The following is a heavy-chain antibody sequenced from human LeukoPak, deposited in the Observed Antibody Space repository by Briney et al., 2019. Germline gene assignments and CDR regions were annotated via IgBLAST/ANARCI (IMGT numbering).Heavy chain of an antibody. D-gene: IGHD4-11*01. Sequence: SETLSLTCSVSGVSISAYYWSWIRQSAGNRLEWIGRIYPGEGIYATATTSYNPSFKSRITMSGDTSKKQLSLKLSSVTAADTAVYYCARDPTTVTTIFDSWGQGILVTVSS. V-gene: IGHV4-4*07. CDR1: GVSISAYY. J-gene: IGHJ4*02. CDR3: ARDPTTVTTIFDS. CDR2: IYPGEGIYATATT.